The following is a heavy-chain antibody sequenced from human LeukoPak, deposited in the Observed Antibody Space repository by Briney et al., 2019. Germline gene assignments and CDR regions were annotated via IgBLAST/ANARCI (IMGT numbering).Heavy chain of an antibody. D-gene: IGHD3-3*01. Sequence: PSETLSLTCTVSGGSISSYYWSWIRQPPGKGLEWIGYIYYSGSTYYNPSLKSRVTISVDTSKNQFSLKLSSVTAADTAVYYCARQPVLRFLEWLRRFDPWGQGTLVTVSS. J-gene: IGHJ5*02. CDR3: ARQPVLRFLEWLRRFDP. CDR1: GGSISSYY. CDR2: IYYSGST. V-gene: IGHV4-59*08.